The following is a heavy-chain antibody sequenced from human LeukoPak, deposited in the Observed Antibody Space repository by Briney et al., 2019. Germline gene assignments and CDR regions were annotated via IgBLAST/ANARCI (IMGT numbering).Heavy chain of an antibody. CDR1: GYTFTSYA. CDR3: ASLVATRLTTPDGMDV. Sequence: ASVKVSCKASGYTFTSYAMNWVRQAPGQGLEWMGWINTNTGNLTYAQGFTGRFVFSLDTSVSTAYLQISSLKAEDTAVYYCASLVATRLTTPDGMDVWGQGTTVTVSS. D-gene: IGHD5-12*01. V-gene: IGHV7-4-1*02. J-gene: IGHJ6*02. CDR2: INTNTGNL.